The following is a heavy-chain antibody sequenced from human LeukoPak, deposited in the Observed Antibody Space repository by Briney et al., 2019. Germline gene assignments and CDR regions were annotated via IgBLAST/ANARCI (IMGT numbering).Heavy chain of an antibody. CDR2: IFYSGST. CDR1: GGSISTSNYY. D-gene: IGHD3-3*01. Sequence: SETLSLTCTVSGGSISTSNYYWGWIRQPPGKGLEWIGNIFYSGSTYYSPSLKSRVTISVDTSKNQFSLKLSSVTAADTAVYYCARGNPLITIFGVVIRSLSPVGYMDVWGKGTTVTVSS. J-gene: IGHJ6*03. CDR3: ARGNPLITIFGVVIRSLSPVGYMDV. V-gene: IGHV4-39*07.